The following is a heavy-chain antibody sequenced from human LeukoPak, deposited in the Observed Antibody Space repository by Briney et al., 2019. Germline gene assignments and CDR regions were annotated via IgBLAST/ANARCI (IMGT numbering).Heavy chain of an antibody. Sequence: GGSLRLSCAASGFTFNNAWMSWVRQAPGKGLEWVGRIKSKTDGGTTDYAAPVKGRFTISRDDSKNTLYLQMNSLKTEDTAVYYCTTLFRGVNVEDAFDIWGQGTMVTVSS. V-gene: IGHV3-15*01. CDR3: TTLFRGVNVEDAFDI. CDR1: GFTFNNAW. CDR2: IKSKTDGGTT. J-gene: IGHJ3*02. D-gene: IGHD3-10*01.